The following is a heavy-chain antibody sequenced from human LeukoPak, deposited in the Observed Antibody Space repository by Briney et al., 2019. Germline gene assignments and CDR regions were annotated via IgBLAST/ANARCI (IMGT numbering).Heavy chain of an antibody. CDR1: GYTLTELS. V-gene: IGHV1-8*01. CDR2: MNPNSGNT. CDR3: ARVSLMAGGPHFDY. J-gene: IGHJ4*02. Sequence: ASVKVSCEVSGYTLTELSMHWVRQATGQGLEWMGWMNPNSGNTGYAQKFQGRVTMTRNTSISTAYMELSSLRSEDTAVYYCARVSLMAGGPHFDYWGQGTLVTVSS. D-gene: IGHD3-16*01.